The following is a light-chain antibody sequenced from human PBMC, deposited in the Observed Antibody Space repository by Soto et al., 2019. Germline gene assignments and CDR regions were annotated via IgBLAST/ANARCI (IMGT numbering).Light chain of an antibody. V-gene: IGLV2-23*02. CDR3: CSYAGSSTSYV. CDR2: EVS. CDR1: SSDFGSYNL. J-gene: IGLJ1*01. Sequence: QSALTQPASVSGSPGQSITISCTGTSSDFGSYNLVSWYQQHRGKAPKLMIYEVSKRPSGVSNSFSGSKSGNTASLTISGLQAEDEADYYCCSYAGSSTSYVFGAGTKLTVL.